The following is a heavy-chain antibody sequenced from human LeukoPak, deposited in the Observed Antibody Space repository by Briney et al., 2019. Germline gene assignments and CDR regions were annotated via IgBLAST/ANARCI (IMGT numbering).Heavy chain of an antibody. CDR3: AKGVRSVVVPAAILYY. Sequence: YAMSWVRQAPGKGLEWVSAISGSGGSTYYADSVKGRFTISRDNSKNTLYLQMNSLRAEDTAVYYCAKGVRSVVVPAAILYYWGQGTLVTVSS. D-gene: IGHD2-2*01. J-gene: IGHJ4*02. V-gene: IGHV3-23*01. CDR1: YA. CDR2: ISGSGGST.